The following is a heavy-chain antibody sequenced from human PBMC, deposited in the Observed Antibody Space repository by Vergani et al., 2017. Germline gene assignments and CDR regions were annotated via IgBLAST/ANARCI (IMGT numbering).Heavy chain of an antibody. D-gene: IGHD3-22*01. CDR3: ARDRLSGYYYDSSGYYGASNWFDP. CDR2: INWNGGST. V-gene: IGHV3-20*04. CDR1: GFSLSTYT. Sequence: EVQLVESGGGLVNPGGCLTLSCVASGFSLSTYTFNWVRQAPGGGLEWVSGINWNGGSTGYADSVKGRFTISRDNAKNSLYLQMNSLRAEDTALYYCARDRLSGYYYDSSGYYGASNWFDPWGQGTLVTVSS. J-gene: IGHJ5*02.